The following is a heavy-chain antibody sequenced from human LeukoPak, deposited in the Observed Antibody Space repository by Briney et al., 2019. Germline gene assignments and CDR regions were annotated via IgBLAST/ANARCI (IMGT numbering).Heavy chain of an antibody. V-gene: IGHV4-31*03. J-gene: IGHJ6*02. D-gene: IGHD2-2*02. CDR2: IYYSGST. CDR1: GGSISSGGYY. Sequence: PSQTLSLTCTVSGGSISSGGYYWSWIRQHPGKGLEWIGYIYYSGSTYYNPSLKSRVTISVDTSKNQFSLKLSSVTAADTAVYYCARDCRSTSCYISSYYYYGMDVWGQETTVTVSS. CDR3: ARDCRSTSCYISSYYYYGMDV.